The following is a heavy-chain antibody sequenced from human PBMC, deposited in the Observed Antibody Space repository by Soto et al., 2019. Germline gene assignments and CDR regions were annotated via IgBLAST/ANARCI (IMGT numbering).Heavy chain of an antibody. V-gene: IGHV3-48*01. CDR1: GFTFSSYS. CDR3: ARGWGSNYDFWSGSPMDV. D-gene: IGHD3-3*01. J-gene: IGHJ6*02. CDR2: ISSSSSTI. Sequence: GGSLRLSCAASGFTFSSYSMNWVRQAPGKGLEWVSYISSSSSTIYYADSVKGRFTISRDNAKNSLYLQMNSLRAEDTAVYYCARGWGSNYDFWSGSPMDVWGQGTTVTVSS.